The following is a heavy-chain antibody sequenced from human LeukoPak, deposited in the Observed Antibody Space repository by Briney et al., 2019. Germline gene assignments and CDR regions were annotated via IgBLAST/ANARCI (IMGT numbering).Heavy chain of an antibody. D-gene: IGHD3-10*01. CDR1: GFTFSTYG. V-gene: IGHV3-33*06. CDR3: AKAPSGTPYQFDY. CDR2: IWYDGSNK. Sequence: GGSLRLSCAASGFTFSTYGMHWVRQAPGKGLEWVAVIWYDGSNKYYADSVKGRFTISRDNSKNALYLQMNSLRAEDTAVYYCAKAPSGTPYQFDYWGQGTLVTVSS. J-gene: IGHJ4*02.